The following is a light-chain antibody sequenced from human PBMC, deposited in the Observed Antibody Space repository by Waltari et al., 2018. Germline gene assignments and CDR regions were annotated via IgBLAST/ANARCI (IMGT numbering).Light chain of an antibody. CDR2: AAY. CDR1: QFTGSS. Sequence: TQLTQSPSSLSASVGDRVTITCRASQFTGSSLAWYQQKPGKAPNRLIYAAYTLQDGVSPRFSGSGSGTDFTLTISSLQPEDSATYYCQQVDSYPPTFGGGTQVDIK. CDR3: QQVDSYPPT. J-gene: IGKJ4*01. V-gene: IGKV1-9*01.